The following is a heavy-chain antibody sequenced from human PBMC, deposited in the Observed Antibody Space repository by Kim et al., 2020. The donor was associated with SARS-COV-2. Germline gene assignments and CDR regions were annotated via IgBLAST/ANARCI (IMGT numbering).Heavy chain of an antibody. V-gene: IGHV3-7*01. J-gene: IGHJ4*02. CDR1: GFTFSSYW. Sequence: GGSLRLSCAASGFTFSSYWMSWVRQAPGKGLEWVANIKQDGSEKYYVDSVKGRFTISRDNAKNSLYLQMNSLRAEDTAVYYCARELVVVPAAMPAWGQGTXVTXSS. CDR3: ARELVVVPAAMPA. D-gene: IGHD2-2*01. CDR2: IKQDGSEK.